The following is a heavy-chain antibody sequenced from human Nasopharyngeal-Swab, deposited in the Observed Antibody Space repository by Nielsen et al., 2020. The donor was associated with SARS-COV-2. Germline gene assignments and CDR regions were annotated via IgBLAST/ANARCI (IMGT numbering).Heavy chain of an antibody. V-gene: IGHV3-53*01. CDR1: GLTVSSTY. CDR2: TEIGGTT. J-gene: IGHJ1*01. D-gene: IGHD2-2*01. Sequence: GESLKISCVVSGLTVSSTYMSWVRQAPGKGLDWVSVTEIGGTTHYADSVKGRFPISRDSSTNTLYLQMNSLRAEDTAVYYCARDLGGGYCPTTNCLGSWGQGTLVTVSS. CDR3: ARDLGGGYCPTTNCLGS.